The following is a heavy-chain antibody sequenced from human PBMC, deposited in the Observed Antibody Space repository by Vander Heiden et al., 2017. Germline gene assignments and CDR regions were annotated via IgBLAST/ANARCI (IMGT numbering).Heavy chain of an antibody. V-gene: IGHV3-30*18. D-gene: IGHD3-3*01. Sequence: QVQLVESGGDVVQPGRSLRLSCAASGFTFSSYGMHWVRQAPGKGLEWVAVISYDGSNKYYADSVKGRFTISRDNSKNTLYLQMNSLRAEDTAVYYCAKDQMRYYDFWSGYSIDYWGQGTLVTVSS. CDR2: ISYDGSNK. CDR1: GFTFSSYG. J-gene: IGHJ4*02. CDR3: AKDQMRYYDFWSGYSIDY.